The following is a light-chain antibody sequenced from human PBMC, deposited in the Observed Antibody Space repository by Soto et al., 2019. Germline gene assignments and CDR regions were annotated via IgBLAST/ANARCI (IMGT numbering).Light chain of an antibody. V-gene: IGLV1-40*01. CDR2: GTS. J-gene: IGLJ3*02. Sequence: QSVLTQPPSVSGAPGQRVTISCTGSSSNIGAGYDVHWYQQLPGTAPKLLIYGTSNRPSGVPDRFSGSKSGTSASLAITGLQAVDGADYYCQSYDSSLSGSRVFGGGTKLTVL. CDR3: QSYDSSLSGSRV. CDR1: SSNIGAGYD.